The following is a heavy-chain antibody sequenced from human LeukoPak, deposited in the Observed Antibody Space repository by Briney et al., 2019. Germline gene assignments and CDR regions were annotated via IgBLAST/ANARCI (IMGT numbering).Heavy chain of an antibody. CDR3: ARVADYYDSSGYSWGAFDI. V-gene: IGHV1-18*01. D-gene: IGHD3-22*01. J-gene: IGHJ3*02. Sequence: GASVKVSCKASGYTFTSYGISWVRQAPGQGLEWMGWISAYNGNTNYAQKLQGRVTMTTDTSTSTAYMELRSLRSDDTAVYYCARVADYYDSSGYSWGAFDIWGQGTMVTVSS. CDR1: GYTFTSYG. CDR2: ISAYNGNT.